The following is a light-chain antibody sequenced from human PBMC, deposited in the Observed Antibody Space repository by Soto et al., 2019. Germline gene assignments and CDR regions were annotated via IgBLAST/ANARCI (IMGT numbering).Light chain of an antibody. J-gene: IGKJ2*01. CDR2: DAS. CDR3: EQYTRYPYT. CDR1: QSLGKW. V-gene: IGKV1-5*01. Sequence: DIQMTQSPSTLSASVGDRVTLSCRASQSLGKWMAWYQQKPGEAPTLLVSDASNLESGVSSRCTCSGAGTEFTSTISSLQPDDFSTYYCEQYTRYPYTFGQGTKVEIK.